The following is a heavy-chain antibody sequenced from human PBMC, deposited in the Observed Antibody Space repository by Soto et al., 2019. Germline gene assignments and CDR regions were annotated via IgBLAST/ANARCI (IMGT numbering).Heavy chain of an antibody. CDR1: GFTFSSYW. Sequence: EVQLVESGGGLVQPGVSLRLSCVASGFTFSSYWMHWVRQAPGKGLVWVSSISNDGSSTSYADSVKGRFTISRDNAKNSLYLQMNSLTAEDTAVYYCARLPNKSPQNWGQGTLVTVSP. CDR3: ARLPNKSPQN. J-gene: IGHJ1*01. V-gene: IGHV3-74*01. CDR2: ISNDGSST.